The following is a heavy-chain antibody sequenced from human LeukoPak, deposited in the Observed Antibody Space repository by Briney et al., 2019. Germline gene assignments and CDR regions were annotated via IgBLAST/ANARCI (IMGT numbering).Heavy chain of an antibody. Sequence: GGSLRLSCAASGFTFSSYAMSWVRQAPGKGLEWVSAISGSGGSTYYADSVKGRFTISRDNSKNTLYLQMNSLRAEDTAVYYCAKEPDILTAYHTPYYYYGMDVWGQGTTVTVSS. J-gene: IGHJ6*02. CDR1: GFTFSSYA. V-gene: IGHV3-23*01. CDR3: AKEPDILTAYHTPYYYYGMDV. D-gene: IGHD3-9*01. CDR2: ISGSGGST.